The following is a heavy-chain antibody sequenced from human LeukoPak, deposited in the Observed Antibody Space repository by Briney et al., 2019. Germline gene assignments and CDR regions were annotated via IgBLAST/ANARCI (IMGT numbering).Heavy chain of an antibody. J-gene: IGHJ4*02. D-gene: IGHD6-19*01. CDR1: EFTFSDYA. Sequence: GGSLRLSCAASEFTFSDYAMGWVRQAPGKGLGWVSTIDKTTYPTFYADSVKGRFTISRDNSKNTLYLQMNSLRAEDTAVYFCAKFEGATIPGWFNDYWGQGILVTVSS. V-gene: IGHV3-23*05. CDR2: IDKTTYPT. CDR3: AKFEGATIPGWFNDY.